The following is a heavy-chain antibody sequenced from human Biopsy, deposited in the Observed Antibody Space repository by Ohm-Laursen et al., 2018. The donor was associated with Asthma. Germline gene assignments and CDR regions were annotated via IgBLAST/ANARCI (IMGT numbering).Heavy chain of an antibody. Sequence: SLRLSCSASGFVFSQCGMHWVHQAPGKGLEWVALISFDGSTKYFADSVKGRFTISRDNSKSTLYLQMNSLRAEDTAVYYCARAISSSWWAVEYWGQGTLVTVSS. J-gene: IGHJ4*02. CDR3: ARAISSSWWAVEY. CDR1: GFVFSQCG. CDR2: ISFDGSTK. V-gene: IGHV3-30*03. D-gene: IGHD6-6*01.